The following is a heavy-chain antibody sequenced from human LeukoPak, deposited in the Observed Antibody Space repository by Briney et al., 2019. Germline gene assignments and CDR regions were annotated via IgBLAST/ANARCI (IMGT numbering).Heavy chain of an antibody. CDR1: GFTFSNAW. D-gene: IGHD4-17*01. V-gene: IGHV3-15*01. CDR3: TTAADYGDYSQFDY. Sequence: PGGSLRLSCAASGFTFSNAWMSWVRQAPGKGLEWVGRIKSKTDGGTTDYAAPVKGRFTISRDDSKNTLYLQMNSLKTEDTAVYYCTTAADYGDYSQFDYWGQGTLVTVSS. J-gene: IGHJ4*02. CDR2: IKSKTDGGTT.